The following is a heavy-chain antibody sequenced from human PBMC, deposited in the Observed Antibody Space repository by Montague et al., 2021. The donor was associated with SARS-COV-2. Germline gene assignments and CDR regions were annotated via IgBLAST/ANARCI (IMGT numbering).Heavy chain of an antibody. CDR3: ARAAQKQYVLLWFGELLHDAFDI. CDR2: ISYDGSNK. J-gene: IGHJ3*02. D-gene: IGHD3-10*01. Sequence: SLSLSWSASGFTFSSYAMHWVRQAPGKGLEWVAVISYDGSNKYYADSVKGRFTISRDNSKSTLYLQMNSLRAEDTAVYYCARAAQKQYVLLWFGELLHDAFDIWGQGTMVTVSS. V-gene: IGHV3-30-3*01. CDR1: GFTFSSYA.